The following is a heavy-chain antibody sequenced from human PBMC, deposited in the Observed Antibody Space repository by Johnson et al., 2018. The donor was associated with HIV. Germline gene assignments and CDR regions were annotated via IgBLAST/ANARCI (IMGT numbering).Heavy chain of an antibody. D-gene: IGHD5-24*01. J-gene: IGHJ3*02. Sequence: VQLVESGGVVVQPGGSLRLSCAASGFTFDDYTMHWVRQAPGKGLEWVSLISWDGGSTYYADSVKGRFTISRDNSKNTLYLQMNSLRAEDTAVYYCAKPLEMATISDAFDIWGQGTMVTVSS. V-gene: IGHV3-43*01. CDR3: AKPLEMATISDAFDI. CDR2: ISWDGGST. CDR1: GFTFDDYT.